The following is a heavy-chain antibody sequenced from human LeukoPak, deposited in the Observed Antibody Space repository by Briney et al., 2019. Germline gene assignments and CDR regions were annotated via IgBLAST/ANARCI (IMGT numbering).Heavy chain of an antibody. V-gene: IGHV3-7*01. Sequence: GGSLRLSCAASGFTFSSYWMSWVRQAPGKGLEWVANIKQDGSEKYYVDSVKGRFTISRDNAKNSLYLQMNSLRAEDTAVYYVHYYGSGSSQLGDDFFDYWGQGTLVTVSS. D-gene: IGHD3-10*01. J-gene: IGHJ4*02. CDR1: GFTFSSYW. CDR3: HYYGSGSSQLGDDFFDY. CDR2: IKQDGSEK.